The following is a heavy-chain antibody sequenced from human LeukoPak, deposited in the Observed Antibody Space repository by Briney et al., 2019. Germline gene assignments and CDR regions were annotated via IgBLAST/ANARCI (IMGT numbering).Heavy chain of an antibody. V-gene: IGHV3-23*01. J-gene: IGHJ4*02. CDR3: AKASGGNSGGNYFDY. CDR2: ISGSGGST. Sequence: PGGSLRLSCAASGFTFSSYAMSWVRQAPGKGLEWVSAISGSGGSTYYADSVKGRFTISRDNSKNTLYLQMNSLRAEDTAVYYCAKASGGNSGGNYFDYWGQGTLVTVSS. CDR1: GFTFSSYA. D-gene: IGHD4-23*01.